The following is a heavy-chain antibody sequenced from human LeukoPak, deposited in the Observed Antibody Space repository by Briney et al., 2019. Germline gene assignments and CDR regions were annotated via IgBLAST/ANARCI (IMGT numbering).Heavy chain of an antibody. Sequence: SETLSLTCTVSGVSISSYYWSWIRQPPGKGLEWIAYISHSGSTNYNPSLKSRVTISVDMSKNQFSLRLSSVTAADTAVYYCARDNSIADRGWWFDPWGQGTLVTVSS. CDR2: ISHSGST. D-gene: IGHD4-23*01. V-gene: IGHV4-59*01. CDR3: ARDNSIADRGWWFDP. J-gene: IGHJ5*02. CDR1: GVSISSYY.